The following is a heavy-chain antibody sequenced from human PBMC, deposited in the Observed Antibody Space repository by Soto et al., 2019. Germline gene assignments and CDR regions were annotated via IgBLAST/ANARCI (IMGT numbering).Heavy chain of an antibody. CDR3: AKDASGWSQYYFDY. Sequence: GGSLRLSCAASGFTFSLSAMSWVRQAPGKGLEWVSAISGSGDSTYYADSVKGRFTISRDNSKNTLYLQMNSLRAEDTAVYYCAKDASGWSQYYFDYWGQGTLVTVSS. CDR1: GFTFSLSA. V-gene: IGHV3-23*01. J-gene: IGHJ4*02. D-gene: IGHD6-19*01. CDR2: ISGSGDST.